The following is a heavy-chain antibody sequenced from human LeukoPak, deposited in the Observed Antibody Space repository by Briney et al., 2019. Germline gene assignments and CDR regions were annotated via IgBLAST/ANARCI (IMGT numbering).Heavy chain of an antibody. CDR3: ARDGGNWFDP. CDR2: ISSSSSYI. Sequence: GGSLRLSCAASGFTFSSYIMNWVRQAPGKGLEWVSSISSSSSYIYYADSVKGRFTISRDNAKNSLYLQMNSLRAEDTAVYYCARDGGNWFDPWGQGTLVTVSS. V-gene: IGHV3-21*01. CDR1: GFTFSSYI. J-gene: IGHJ5*02.